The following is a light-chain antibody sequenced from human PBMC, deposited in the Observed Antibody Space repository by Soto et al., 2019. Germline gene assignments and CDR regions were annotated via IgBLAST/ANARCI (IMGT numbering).Light chain of an antibody. CDR2: DAS. V-gene: IGKV3-11*01. CDR3: QLRNNWPPSIT. CDR1: QSVSSN. Sequence: EIVVTQSPATLSLSPGERATLSCMASQSVSSNLAWYQQKPGQAPRLLIYDASTRATGIPARFRGSGSGTDFTLTISSLEPEDFALYYCQLRNNWPPSITFGQGTRLEIK. J-gene: IGKJ5*01.